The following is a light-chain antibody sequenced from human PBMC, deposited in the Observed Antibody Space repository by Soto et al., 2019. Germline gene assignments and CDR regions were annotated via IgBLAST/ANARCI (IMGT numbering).Light chain of an antibody. CDR3: QQYGSLPRT. CDR2: GAS. CDR1: QSVSSSY. V-gene: IGKV3-20*01. J-gene: IGKJ1*01. Sequence: EIVLTHYPGTLSLSPGEIATLSCGCSQSVSSSYLAWYQQKPGQAPRLLIYGASSRATGIPDRFSGSGSGTDFTLTISRLEPEDFEVYYCQQYGSLPRTFGQGTKVYIK.